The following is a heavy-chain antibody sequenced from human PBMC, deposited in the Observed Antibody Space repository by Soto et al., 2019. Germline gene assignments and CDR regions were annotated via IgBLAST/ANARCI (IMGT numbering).Heavy chain of an antibody. D-gene: IGHD2-21*02. CDR2: IWYDGSNK. CDR3: ARDGVCGGDCYNYYYYYYGMDV. V-gene: IGHV3-33*01. Sequence: GGSLRLSCAASGFTFSSYGMHWVRQAPGKGLEWVAVIWYDGSNKYYADSVKGRFTISRDNSKNTLYLQMNSLRAEDTAVYYCARDGVCGGDCYNYYYYYYGMDVWGQGTTVTVSS. J-gene: IGHJ6*02. CDR1: GFTFSSYG.